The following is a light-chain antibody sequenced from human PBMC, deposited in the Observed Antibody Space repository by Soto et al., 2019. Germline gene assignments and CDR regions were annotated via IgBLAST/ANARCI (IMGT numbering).Light chain of an antibody. CDR3: AAWDDRLRVV. V-gene: IGLV1-44*01. CDR2: SDN. CDR1: SSNIGSKT. Sequence: QSVLTQPPSASGTPGQRVIMSCSGSSSNIGSKTVNWYQHVPGTTPKLLVYSDNQRPSGVPDRFSGSKSGTSASLAISGLQSEDDADYYGAAWDDRLRVVFGGGTKLTVL. J-gene: IGLJ3*02.